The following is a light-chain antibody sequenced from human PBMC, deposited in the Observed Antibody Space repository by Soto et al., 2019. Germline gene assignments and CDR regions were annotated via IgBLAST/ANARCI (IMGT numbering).Light chain of an antibody. V-gene: IGLV2-8*01. J-gene: IGLJ3*02. Sequence: QSALTQPPSASGSPGQSVTISCTGTSSDVGGYNYVSWYQQHPGKAPKLMIYEVSKRPSGVPDRFSGSKSGNTASLTVSGRQPEDEADYYCSSSAGSNNLGVFGGGTKVTVL. CDR1: SSDVGGYNY. CDR2: EVS. CDR3: SSSAGSNNLGV.